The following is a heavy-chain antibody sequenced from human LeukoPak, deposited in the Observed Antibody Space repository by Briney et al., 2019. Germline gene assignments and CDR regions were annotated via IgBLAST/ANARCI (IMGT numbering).Heavy chain of an antibody. CDR1: SGSISSSNYY. V-gene: IGHV4-61*02. D-gene: IGHD2-2*03. CDR2: ISTIGIT. CDR3: AKDSHWILFDD. J-gene: IGHJ4*02. Sequence: IPSETLSLTCTVSSGSISSSNYYWSWIRQPAGGGLEWIGRISTIGITNYNPSLISRVTISIDTSKNQFSLKLSSVTAADTAVYYCAKDSHWILFDDWGQGTLVTVSS.